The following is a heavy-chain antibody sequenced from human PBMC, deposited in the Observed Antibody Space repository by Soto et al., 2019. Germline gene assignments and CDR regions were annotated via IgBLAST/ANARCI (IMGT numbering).Heavy chain of an antibody. V-gene: IGHV4-59*01. CDR1: GGSISSYY. CDR2: IYYSGST. Sequence: TLSLTCTVSGGSISSYYWSWIRQPPGKGLEWIGYIYYSGSTNYNPSLMSRVTISVDTSKNQFSLKLSSVTAADTAVYYCARATAAVRGVMGDYYYYYMDVWGKGTTVTVSS. CDR3: ARATAAVRGVMGDYYYYYMDV. J-gene: IGHJ6*03. D-gene: IGHD3-10*01.